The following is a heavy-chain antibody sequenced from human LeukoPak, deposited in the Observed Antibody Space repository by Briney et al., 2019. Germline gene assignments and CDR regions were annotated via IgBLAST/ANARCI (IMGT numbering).Heavy chain of an antibody. D-gene: IGHD1-26*01. J-gene: IGHJ3*02. Sequence: ASVKVSCKASGYTFTSYGISWVRQAPGQGLEWMGWISAYNGNTNYAQKLQGRVTMTTDTSTSTAYMELRSLRSDDTVVYYRARVEWEGDAFDIWGQGTMVTVSS. CDR3: ARVEWEGDAFDI. V-gene: IGHV1-18*01. CDR2: ISAYNGNT. CDR1: GYTFTSYG.